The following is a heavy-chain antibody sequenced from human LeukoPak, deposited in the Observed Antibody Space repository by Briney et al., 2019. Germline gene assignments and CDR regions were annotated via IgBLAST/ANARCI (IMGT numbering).Heavy chain of an antibody. J-gene: IGHJ4*02. V-gene: IGHV3-21*01. D-gene: IGHD2-2*01. Sequence: GGSLRLSCAASGFTFNSYSMNWVRQAPGKGQEWVSSISGSNSYIYYADSMKGRFTISRDNAKNSLYLQMNSLRAEDTAVYYCARAIEYQLLSFDYWGQGTLVTVSS. CDR2: ISGSNSYI. CDR1: GFTFNSYS. CDR3: ARAIEYQLLSFDY.